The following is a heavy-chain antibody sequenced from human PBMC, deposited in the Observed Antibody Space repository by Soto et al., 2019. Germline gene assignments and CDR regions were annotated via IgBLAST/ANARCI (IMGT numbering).Heavy chain of an antibody. CDR2: INAGNGNT. CDR1: GYTFTSYA. J-gene: IGHJ5*02. D-gene: IGHD6-13*01. CDR3: ARAPRYSITLPWFDP. Sequence: ASVKVSCKASGYTFTSYAMHWVRQAPGQRLEWMGWINAGNGNTKYSQKFQGRVTITRDTSASTAYMELSSLRSEDTAVYYCARAPRYSITLPWFDPWGQGTLVTV. V-gene: IGHV1-3*01.